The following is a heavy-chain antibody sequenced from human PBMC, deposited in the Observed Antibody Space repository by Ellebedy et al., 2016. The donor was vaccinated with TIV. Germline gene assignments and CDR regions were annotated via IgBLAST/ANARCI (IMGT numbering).Heavy chain of an antibody. Sequence: ASVKVSCXASVYTFTSYAMHWVRQAPGQRLEWMGWINAGNGNTKYSQKFQGRVTITRDTSASTAYMELSSLRSEDTAVYYCATPSTYWGGDCPRGGMDVWGQGTTVTVSS. J-gene: IGHJ6*02. V-gene: IGHV1-3*01. CDR2: INAGNGNT. D-gene: IGHD2-21*02. CDR1: VYTFTSYA. CDR3: ATPSTYWGGDCPRGGMDV.